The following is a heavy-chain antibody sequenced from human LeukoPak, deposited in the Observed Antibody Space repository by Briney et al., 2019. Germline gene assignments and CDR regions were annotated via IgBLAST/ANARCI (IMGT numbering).Heavy chain of an antibody. Sequence: GGSLRLSCIASGFTFTNYRMSWVRQAPGKGLEWVASIKEDGSDKRYVDAVEGRFTISRDNTKNSLYVQMSSLRAEDTAMYYCARLKDAVTIFDCWGQGILVTVSS. J-gene: IGHJ5*01. CDR3: ARLKDAVTIFDC. D-gene: IGHD4-17*01. V-gene: IGHV3-7*01. CDR1: GFTFTNYR. CDR2: IKEDGSDK.